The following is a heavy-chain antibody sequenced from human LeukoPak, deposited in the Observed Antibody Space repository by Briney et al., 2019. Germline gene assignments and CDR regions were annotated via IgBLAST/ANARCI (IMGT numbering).Heavy chain of an antibody. CDR2: IIPIFGTA. J-gene: IGHJ5*02. CDR1: GGTFSSYA. Sequence: SVKVSCKASGGTFSSYAISWVRQSPGQGREWMGGIIPIFGTANYAQTFQGRVTITADKSTSTAYMELSSLRSEDTAVYYCAREGSGWTEGRFDPWGQGPLVTVSS. V-gene: IGHV1-69*06. D-gene: IGHD6-19*01. CDR3: AREGSGWTEGRFDP.